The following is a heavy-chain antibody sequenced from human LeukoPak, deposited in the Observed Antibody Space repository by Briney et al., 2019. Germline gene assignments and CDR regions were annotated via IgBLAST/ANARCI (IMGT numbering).Heavy chain of an antibody. CDR2: FYNSGGA. D-gene: IGHD5-24*01. Sequence: SETLSLTCSISGGAITSHYWNWIRQPPGKGLEWIGHFYNSGGAKYNSSLKSRVAISVDTSKNQFFLSLSSLTAADTAVYYCARSRDAYNFYWFDSWGQGTRVTVSS. V-gene: IGHV4-4*07. CDR1: GGAITSHY. CDR3: ARSRDAYNFYWFDS. J-gene: IGHJ5*01.